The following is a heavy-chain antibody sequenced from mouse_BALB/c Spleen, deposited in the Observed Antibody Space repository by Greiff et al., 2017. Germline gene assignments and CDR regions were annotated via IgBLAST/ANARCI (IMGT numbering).Heavy chain of an antibody. CDR1: GFTFSSYA. CDR3: ARVTTATSMDY. V-gene: IGHV5-9-4*01. Sequence: DVHLVESGGGLVKPGGSLKLSCAASGFTFSSYAMSWVRQSPEKRLEWVAEISSGGSYTYYPDTVTGRFTISRDNAKNTLYLEMSSLRSEDTAMYYCARVTTATSMDYWGQGTSVTVSS. J-gene: IGHJ4*01. CDR2: ISSGGSYT. D-gene: IGHD1-2*01.